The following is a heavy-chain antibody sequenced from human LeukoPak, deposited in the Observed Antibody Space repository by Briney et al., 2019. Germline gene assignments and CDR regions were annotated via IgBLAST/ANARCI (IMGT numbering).Heavy chain of an antibody. V-gene: IGHV3-30-3*01. J-gene: IGHJ3*02. CDR1: GFTFSSYA. Sequence: PGGSLRLSCAASGFTFSSYAMHWVRQAPGKGLEWVAVISYDGSNKYYADSVKGRFTISRDNSKNTLYLQMNSLRAEDTAVYYCARERRSYYYDSSGYTDAFDIWGQGTMVTVSS. D-gene: IGHD3-22*01. CDR3: ARERRSYYYDSSGYTDAFDI. CDR2: ISYDGSNK.